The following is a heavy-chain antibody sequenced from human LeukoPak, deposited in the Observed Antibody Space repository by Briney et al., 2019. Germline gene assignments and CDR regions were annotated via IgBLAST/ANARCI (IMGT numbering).Heavy chain of an antibody. CDR2: ISGSGGGT. Sequence: GGSLRLSCAVAGITLSNYGMSWVRQAPGKGLEWVAGISGSGGGTNYADSVTGRFTISRDNPRNTLYLQMNSPRAEDTAVYFCAKRGVVIRVILVGFHKEAYYFDSWGQGAVVTVSS. D-gene: IGHD3-22*01. V-gene: IGHV3-23*01. CDR1: GITLSNYG. J-gene: IGHJ4*02. CDR3: AKRGVVIRVILVGFHKEAYYFDS.